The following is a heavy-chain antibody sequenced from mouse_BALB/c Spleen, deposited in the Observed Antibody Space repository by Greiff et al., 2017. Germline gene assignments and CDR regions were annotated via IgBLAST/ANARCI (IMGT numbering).Heavy chain of an antibody. J-gene: IGHJ4*01. CDR2: ISTYYGDA. V-gene: IGHV1S137*01. D-gene: IGHD2-1*01. Sequence: VKLMESGAELVRPGVSVKISCKGSGYTFTDYAMHWVKQSHAKSLEWIGVISTYYGDASYNQKFKGKATMTVDKSSSTAYMELARLTSEDSAIYYCARGENGNYPYAMDYWGQGTSVTVSS. CDR3: ARGENGNYPYAMDY. CDR1: GYTFTDYA.